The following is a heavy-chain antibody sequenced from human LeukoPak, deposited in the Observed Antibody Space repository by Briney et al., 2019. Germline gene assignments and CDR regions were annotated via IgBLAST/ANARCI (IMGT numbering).Heavy chain of an antibody. J-gene: IGHJ4*02. CDR3: AEGQRRLLPDY. Sequence: GGSLRLSCAASGFTFSNYGMSWVRQAPGKGLEWVSAISGSGGSTYYADSVKGRFTISRDNSKNTLYLQMNSLRAEDTAVYYCAEGQRRLLPDYWGQGTLVTVSS. CDR1: GFTFSNYG. V-gene: IGHV3-23*01. CDR2: ISGSGGST. D-gene: IGHD6-25*01.